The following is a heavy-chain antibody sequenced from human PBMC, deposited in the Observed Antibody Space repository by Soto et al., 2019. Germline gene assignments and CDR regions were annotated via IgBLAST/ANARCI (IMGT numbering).Heavy chain of an antibody. CDR2: IYQSGST. V-gene: IGHV4-30-2*01. D-gene: IGHD3-10*01. CDR3: ARVLWPNWFDP. J-gene: IGHJ5*02. Sequence: QLQLQESGSGLVKPSQTLSLTCAVSGGSISSGGYSWSWIRQPPGKGLEWIGYIYQSGSTYYNPSLKSRVTISVDRSKNQFSLKLSSVTAADTAVYYCARVLWPNWFDPWGQGTLVTVSS. CDR1: GGSISSGGYS.